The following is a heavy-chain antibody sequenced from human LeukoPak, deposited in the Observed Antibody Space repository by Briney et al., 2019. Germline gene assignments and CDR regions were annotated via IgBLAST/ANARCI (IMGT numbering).Heavy chain of an antibody. CDR1: GFTFSSYG. CDR2: ISYDGSNK. CDR3: AKEATTRYAAFDI. D-gene: IGHD1-1*01. Sequence: PGGSLRLSCAASGFTFSSYGMHWVRQAPGKGLEWVAVISYDGSNKYYADSVRGRFIISRDNSKNTLNLQMNSLRAEDTAMYYCAKEATTRYAAFDIRGQGTMVTVSS. V-gene: IGHV3-30*18. J-gene: IGHJ3*02.